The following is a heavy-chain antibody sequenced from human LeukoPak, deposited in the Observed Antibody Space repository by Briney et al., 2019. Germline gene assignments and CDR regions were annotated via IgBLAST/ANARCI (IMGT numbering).Heavy chain of an antibody. CDR3: TTDSPARPLY. J-gene: IGHJ4*02. Sequence: GGALRLSLAASGFTYSKAWMSGVRQAPGKGGEGVGRIKSKTDGGTTDYAAPVKGRFTISRDDSKNTLYLQMNSLKTEDTAVYYCTTDSPARPLYWGQGTLVTVSS. CDR1: GFTYSKAW. D-gene: IGHD6-6*01. V-gene: IGHV3-15*01. CDR2: IKSKTDGGTT.